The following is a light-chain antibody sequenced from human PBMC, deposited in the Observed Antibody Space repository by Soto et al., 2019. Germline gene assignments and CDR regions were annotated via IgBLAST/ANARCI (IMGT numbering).Light chain of an antibody. J-gene: IGKJ2*01. V-gene: IGKV3-20*01. CDR1: QSVSSSY. CDR3: QGYGFSPF. Sequence: EIVLTQSPGTLSLSPGERATLSCRASQSVSSSYLAWYQHKPGQAPPLLIYGASRRATGIPDRFSGSGSGTDFPLTISRLEPADFAVYYCQGYGFSPFFGQGTNLDIK. CDR2: GAS.